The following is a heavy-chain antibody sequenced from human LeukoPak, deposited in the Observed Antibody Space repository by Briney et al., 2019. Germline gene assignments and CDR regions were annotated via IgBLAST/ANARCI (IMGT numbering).Heavy chain of an antibody. V-gene: IGHV4-39*01. CDR3: ASRPRGSSWYRDL. CDR1: GGSISSSSYY. Sequence: SETLSLTCTVSGGSISSSSYYWGWIRQPPGKGLEWIGSIYYSGSTYYNPSLKSRVTISVDTSKNQFSLKLSSVTAADTAVYYCASRPRGSSWYRDLWGQGTLVTVSS. CDR2: IYYSGST. D-gene: IGHD6-13*01. J-gene: IGHJ4*02.